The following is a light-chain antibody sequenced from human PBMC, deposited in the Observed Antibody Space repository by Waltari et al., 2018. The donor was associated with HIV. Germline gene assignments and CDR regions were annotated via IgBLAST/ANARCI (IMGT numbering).Light chain of an antibody. V-gene: IGLV4-69*01. Sequence: QVVLTQSPSASASLGASVKLTCTLSSGHTNYAIAWHQQEPGKGPRYLMKVTSGGSHIKGDGIPDRFSGSSSGAERYLTISSLQSDDEADYYCHTWGPGIQVFGGGTKLTVL. CDR1: SGHTNYA. J-gene: IGLJ2*01. CDR2: VTSGGSH. CDR3: HTWGPGIQV.